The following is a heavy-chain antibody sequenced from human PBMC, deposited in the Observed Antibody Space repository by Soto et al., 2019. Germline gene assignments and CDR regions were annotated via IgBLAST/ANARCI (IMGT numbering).Heavy chain of an antibody. D-gene: IGHD3-22*01. CDR3: ARHRLLRGKGYYYYGMDV. CDR2: ISAYNGNT. Sequence: ASVKVSCKASGYTFTSYGISWVRQAPGQGLEWMGWISAYNGNTNYAQKLQGRVTMTTDTSTSTAYMELRSLRSDDTAVYYCARHRLLRGKGYYYYGMDVWGQGTTGTV. CDR1: GYTFTSYG. J-gene: IGHJ6*02. V-gene: IGHV1-18*04.